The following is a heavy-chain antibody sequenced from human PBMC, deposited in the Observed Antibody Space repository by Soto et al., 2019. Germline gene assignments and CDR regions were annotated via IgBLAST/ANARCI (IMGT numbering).Heavy chain of an antibody. CDR2: IIPIFGTA. Sequence: SVKVSCKASGGTFSSYAISWVRQAPGQGLEWMGGIIPIFGTANYAQKFQGRVTITADKSTSTAYMELSSLRSEDTAVYYCARSVVVPAAIPIRGYFDYWGQGTLGTVSS. CDR3: ARSVVVPAAIPIRGYFDY. V-gene: IGHV1-69*06. D-gene: IGHD2-2*02. J-gene: IGHJ4*02. CDR1: GGTFSSYA.